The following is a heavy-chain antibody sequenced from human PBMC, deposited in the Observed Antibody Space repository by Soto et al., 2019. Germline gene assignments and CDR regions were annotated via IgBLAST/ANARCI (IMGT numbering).Heavy chain of an antibody. J-gene: IGHJ5*02. Sequence: SVKVSCKASGGTFSSYAISWVRQAPGQGLEWMGGIIPIFGTANYAQKFQGRVTITADESTSTAYMELSSLRSEDTAVYYCARKGRGPYPGGWLDPWGQGTIVTVYS. V-gene: IGHV1-69*13. D-gene: IGHD3-10*01. CDR2: IIPIFGTA. CDR3: ARKGRGPYPGGWLDP. CDR1: GGTFSSYA.